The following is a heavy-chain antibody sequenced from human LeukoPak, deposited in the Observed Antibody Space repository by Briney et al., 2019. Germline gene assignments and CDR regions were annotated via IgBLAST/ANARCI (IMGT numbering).Heavy chain of an antibody. Sequence: AGGSLRLSCAPAGFIFSDSGMHWVRQAPGKGLEWVAFIRYDGNQKYFPESVKGQCTISRDNSKSTLHLQMNSLRGEDTGVYYCAKDGSYVPTQWAQGTLVTVSS. CDR3: AKDGSYVPTQ. CDR1: GFIFSDSG. D-gene: IGHD1-26*01. CDR2: IRYDGNQK. J-gene: IGHJ4*02. V-gene: IGHV3-30*02.